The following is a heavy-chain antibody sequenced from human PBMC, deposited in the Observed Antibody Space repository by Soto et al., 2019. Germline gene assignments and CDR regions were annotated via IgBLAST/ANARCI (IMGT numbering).Heavy chain of an antibody. CDR2: ISAYNGNT. D-gene: IGHD2-2*02. J-gene: IGHJ6*02. Sequence: ASVEVSGKASGYTFTSYGISWVRQAPGQGLEWMGWISAYNGNTNYAQKLQGRVTMTTDTSTSTAYMELRSLRSDDTAVYYCARVMGVVPAAIRWEDYYYYGMDVWGQGTTVTVSS. CDR1: GYTFTSYG. V-gene: IGHV1-18*04. CDR3: ARVMGVVPAAIRWEDYYYYGMDV.